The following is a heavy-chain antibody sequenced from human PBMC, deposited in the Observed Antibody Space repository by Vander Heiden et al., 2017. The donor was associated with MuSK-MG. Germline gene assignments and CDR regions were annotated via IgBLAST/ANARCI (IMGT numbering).Heavy chain of an antibody. CDR3: ARDETGTIDY. V-gene: IGHV3-33*01. Sequence: QVQLVESGGGVVQSGRSLRLSCAASGFTFSSYGMHWVRQAPGKGLEWVAVIWYDGRKKDEADSVKGRFTISRDNSKNTLYMKMKRLRAEDTAVYDCARDETGTIDYWGQGTMVTVSS. J-gene: IGHJ4*02. D-gene: IGHD7-27*01. CDR1: GFTFSSYG. CDR2: IWYDGRKK.